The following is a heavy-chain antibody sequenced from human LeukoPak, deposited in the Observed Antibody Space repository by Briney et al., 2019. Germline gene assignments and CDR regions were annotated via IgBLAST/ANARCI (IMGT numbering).Heavy chain of an antibody. CDR3: ARTLEYSGTPWALWFDI. CDR1: GFTFSSYW. CDR2: INTDGSST. J-gene: IGHJ3*02. Sequence: GGSLRLSCAASGFTFSSYWMHWVRQAPGKGLVWVSRINTDGSSTSYADSVKGRFTISRDNAKNTLYLQMNSLRAEDTAVYYCARTLEYSGTPWALWFDIWGQGTMVTVSS. V-gene: IGHV3-74*01. D-gene: IGHD1-26*01.